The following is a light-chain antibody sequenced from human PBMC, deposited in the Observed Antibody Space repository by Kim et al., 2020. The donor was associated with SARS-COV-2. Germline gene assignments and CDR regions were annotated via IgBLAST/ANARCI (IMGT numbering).Light chain of an antibody. V-gene: IGKV2-30*01. CDR2: QVS. CDR3: LQGTHWPKT. Sequence: QPASISCRSSQSLVNRDGNTYLNWLQQRPGQSPRRLIYQVSKRDSGVPYRFSGSGSGTNFTLKISGVEAEDVGVYYCLQGTHWPKTFGQGTKLEI. J-gene: IGKJ2*01. CDR1: QSLVNRDGNTY.